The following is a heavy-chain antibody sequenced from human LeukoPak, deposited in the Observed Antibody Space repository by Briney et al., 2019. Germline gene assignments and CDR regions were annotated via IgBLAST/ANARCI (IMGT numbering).Heavy chain of an antibody. J-gene: IGHJ4*02. CDR1: GGSFSGYY. CDR3: ALTAVAGDKIFDY. V-gene: IGHV4-34*01. D-gene: IGHD6-19*01. CDR2: INHSGST. Sequence: SETLSLTCAVYGGSFSGYYWSWIRQPPGKGLEWIGEINHSGSTNYNPSLKSRVTISVDTSKNQFSLKLSPVTAADTAVYYCALTAVAGDKIFDYWGQGTLVTVSS.